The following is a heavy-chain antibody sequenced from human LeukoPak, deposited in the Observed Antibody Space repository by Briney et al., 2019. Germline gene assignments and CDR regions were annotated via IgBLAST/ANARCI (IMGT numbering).Heavy chain of an antibody. CDR2: ISGSGGST. J-gene: IGHJ4*02. V-gene: IGHV3-23*01. CDR1: GFTFSSYA. Sequence: GGSLRLSCAASGFTFSSYAMSWVRQAPGKGLEWVSAISGSGGSTYYADSVEGRFTISRDNSKNTLYLQMNSLRAEDTAVYYCAKSDYYDSSGYYLWGQGTLVTVSS. CDR3: AKSDYYDSSGYYL. D-gene: IGHD3-22*01.